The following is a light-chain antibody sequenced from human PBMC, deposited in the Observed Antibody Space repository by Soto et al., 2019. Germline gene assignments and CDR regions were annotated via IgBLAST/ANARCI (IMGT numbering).Light chain of an antibody. Sequence: QSALTQPASVSGSPGQSITISCTGTSSDVGGYNYVSWYQQHPGKAPKLMIYEVSNRPSWVSNRFSGSKSRNTASLTISGLQVEDEADYYCSSYTSSSTLCFGTGTKVTFL. J-gene: IGLJ1*01. CDR1: SSDVGGYNY. CDR3: SSYTSSSTLC. CDR2: EVS. V-gene: IGLV2-14*01.